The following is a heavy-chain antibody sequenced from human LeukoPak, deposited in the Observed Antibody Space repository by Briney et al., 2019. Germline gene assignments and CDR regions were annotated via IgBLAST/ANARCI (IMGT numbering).Heavy chain of an antibody. Sequence: SETLSLTCTVSGGSINTPNYYWGWIRQTPGKGLEWIGNIYYSGSTNYNPSLKSRVTISVDTSKNQFSLKLSSVTAADTAVYYCASSITMVRGAISDYWGQGTLVTVSS. CDR2: IYYSGST. CDR3: ASSITMVRGAISDY. V-gene: IGHV4-61*01. D-gene: IGHD3-10*01. CDR1: GGSINTPNYY. J-gene: IGHJ4*02.